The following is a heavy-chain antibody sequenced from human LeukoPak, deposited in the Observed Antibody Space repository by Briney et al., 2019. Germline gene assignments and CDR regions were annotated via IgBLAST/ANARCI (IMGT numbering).Heavy chain of an antibody. Sequence: GGSLRLSCAASGFTFSSYAIHWVRQAPGKGLEWVAVISNDGSNEYYADSVKGRFTISRDNSKNTLYLQMNSLRAEDTAVYSCATIMVRGLIITSRVDYWGQGTLVTVSS. CDR2: ISNDGSNE. CDR1: GFTFSSYA. D-gene: IGHD3-10*01. V-gene: IGHV3-30-3*01. J-gene: IGHJ4*02. CDR3: ATIMVRGLIITSRVDY.